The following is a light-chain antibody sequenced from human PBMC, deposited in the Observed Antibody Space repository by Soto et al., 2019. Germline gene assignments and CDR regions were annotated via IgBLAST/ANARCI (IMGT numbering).Light chain of an antibody. V-gene: IGKV3-20*01. CDR2: DAS. CDR3: QQYGTSPLT. CDR1: QSVSSSY. Sequence: EIVLTQSPGTLSLSPGERAILSCRASQSVSSSYLAWYQQEPGQAPRLLIYDASSRATGIPDRFSGSGAGADFTLTISRLAPEDFGVYYCQQYGTSPLTFGQGTKVEIK. J-gene: IGKJ1*01.